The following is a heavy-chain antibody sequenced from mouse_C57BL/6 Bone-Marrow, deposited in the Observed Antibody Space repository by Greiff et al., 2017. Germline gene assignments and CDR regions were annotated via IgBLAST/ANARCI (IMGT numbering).Heavy chain of an antibody. CDR2: ISSGGSYT. D-gene: IGHD2-3*01. CDR1: GFTFSSYG. V-gene: IGHV5-6*01. CDR3: ARHYDGYCPFAY. J-gene: IGHJ3*01. Sequence: EVQRVESGGDLVKPGGSLKLSCAASGFTFSSYGMSWVRQTPDKRLEWVATISSGGSYTYYPDSVKGRFTISRDNAKNTLYLQMSSLKSEDTAMYYCARHYDGYCPFAYWGQGTLVTVSA.